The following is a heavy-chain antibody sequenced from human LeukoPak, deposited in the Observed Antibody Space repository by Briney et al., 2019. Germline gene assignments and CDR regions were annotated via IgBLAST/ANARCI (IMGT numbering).Heavy chain of an antibody. D-gene: IGHD3-16*01. CDR3: ARDHGGTFDP. J-gene: IGHJ5*02. Sequence: SETLSLTCTVSNGPINTYQWSWIRQPPGKGLEWIGRIYTSGSTNYNPSLKSRVTISVDTSKNQFSLKLSSVTAADTAAYYCARDHGGTFDPWGQGTLVTVSS. V-gene: IGHV4-4*08. CDR2: IYTSGST. CDR1: NGPINTYQ.